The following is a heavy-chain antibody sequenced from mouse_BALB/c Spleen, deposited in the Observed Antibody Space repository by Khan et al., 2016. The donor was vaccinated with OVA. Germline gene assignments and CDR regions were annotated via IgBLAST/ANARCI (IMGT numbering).Heavy chain of an antibody. V-gene: IGHV1-26*01. CDR1: GYSFTGYY. Sequence: VQLKESGPDLVKPGASVKMSCKASGYSFTGYYMNWVKQSHGKSLECIGRVNPNTGNTNYNQKFKGKAILIVDTSSSTAYMELRSLTSEDSAVYYCARGYDFFAYWGQGTLVIVSA. J-gene: IGHJ3*01. CDR2: VNPNTGNT. D-gene: IGHD2-14*01. CDR3: ARGYDFFAY.